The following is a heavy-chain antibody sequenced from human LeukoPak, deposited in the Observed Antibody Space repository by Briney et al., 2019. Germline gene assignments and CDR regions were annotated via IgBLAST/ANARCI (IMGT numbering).Heavy chain of an antibody. CDR1: GFTFSTSS. CDR2: ISGSGGST. V-gene: IGHV3-23*01. Sequence: GGSLGLSCAASGFTFSTSSMSWVRQAPGKGLAWVSSISGSGGSTYYADSVKGRFTISRDNSKNTLYLQMNSLRAEDTAVYYCAKASAMIVVVSKHFDYWGQGTLVTVSS. CDR3: AKASAMIVVVSKHFDY. J-gene: IGHJ4*02. D-gene: IGHD3-22*01.